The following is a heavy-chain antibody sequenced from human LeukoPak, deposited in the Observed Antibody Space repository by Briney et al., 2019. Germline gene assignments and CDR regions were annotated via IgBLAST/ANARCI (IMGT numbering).Heavy chain of an antibody. CDR2: IRYDGSNK. CDR3: AAPDYYDSS. D-gene: IGHD3-22*01. V-gene: IGHV3-30*02. J-gene: IGHJ4*02. CDR1: GFTFSYNG. Sequence: PGGSLRLSCVASGFTFSYNGMHWVRQAPGKGLEWVAFIRYDGSNKYYADSVKDRFTISRYNSKNTLYLQMNSLRDEDTAVYYCAAPDYYDSSWGQGTLVTVSS.